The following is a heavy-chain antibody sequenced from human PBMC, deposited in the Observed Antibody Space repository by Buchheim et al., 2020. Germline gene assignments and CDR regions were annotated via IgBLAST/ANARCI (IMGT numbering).Heavy chain of an antibody. V-gene: IGHV3-30*18. D-gene: IGHD5-12*01. Sequence: QVHLVESGGGVVQRRNSLRLSCADSGVAFGAYGMYWGRQSPGKGREWMAFISYDGSNKYYADSVKGRFTLSRDNSRNTLYLQMNTLRREDAAVYDCAKDSGWLRLGGFDYWGQGTL. CDR2: ISYDGSNK. J-gene: IGHJ4*02. CDR3: AKDSGWLRLGGFDY. CDR1: GVAFGAYG.